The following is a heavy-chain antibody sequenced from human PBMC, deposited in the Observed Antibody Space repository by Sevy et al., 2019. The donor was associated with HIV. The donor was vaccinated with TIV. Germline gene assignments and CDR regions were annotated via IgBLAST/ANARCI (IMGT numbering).Heavy chain of an antibody. D-gene: IGHD2-15*01. J-gene: IGHJ6*02. Sequence: GGSLRLSCAASGFSVSSNYMSWVRQAPGKGPEWVSVIHSGGKISYADSVKGRFTISSDNSKNTLYLQMNSLGAEDTAVYYCAREDIVLGEDNYYGIDVWGQGTTVTVSS. V-gene: IGHV3-53*01. CDR3: AREDIVLGEDNYYGIDV. CDR1: GFSVSSNY. CDR2: IHSGGKI.